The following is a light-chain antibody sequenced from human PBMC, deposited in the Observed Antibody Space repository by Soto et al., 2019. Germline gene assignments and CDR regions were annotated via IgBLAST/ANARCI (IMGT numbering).Light chain of an antibody. J-gene: IGKJ1*01. CDR2: GVS. CDR1: QGFRSSY. Sequence: ENVLTQSPGTLSLSPGEGATLSCRASQGFRSSYLAWYQQKPGQAPRLLIYGVSTRAAGIPDRFSRSGSGTDFTLTISRLEPEDFALYYCHQRQSWPRTFGQGTKVDIK. V-gene: IGKV3-20*01. CDR3: HQRQSWPRT.